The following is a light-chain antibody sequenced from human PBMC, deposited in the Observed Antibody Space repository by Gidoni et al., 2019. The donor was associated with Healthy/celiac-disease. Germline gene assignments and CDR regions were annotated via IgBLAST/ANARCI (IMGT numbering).Light chain of an antibody. V-gene: IGLV3-25*03. CDR2: KDS. CDR3: QSADSSGTYPDKV. Sequence: SYELTQPPSVSVSPGQTARITCSGDALPKQYAYWSQQKPGQAPVLVIYKDSERPSGIPERFSGSSSGTTVTLIISGVQAEDEADYYCQSADSSGTYPDKVFGGGTKLTVL. J-gene: IGLJ3*02. CDR1: ALPKQY.